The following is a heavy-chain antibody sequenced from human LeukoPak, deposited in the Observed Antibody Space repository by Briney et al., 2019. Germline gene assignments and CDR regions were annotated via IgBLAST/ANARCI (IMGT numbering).Heavy chain of an antibody. CDR3: ARGGRYSSGWYLY. CDR1: GGSIRSYY. V-gene: IGHV4-59*01. CDR2: IYYSGST. J-gene: IGHJ4*02. D-gene: IGHD6-19*01. Sequence: PSETLSLTXTVSGGSIRSYYWSWIRQPPGKGLEWIGYIYYSGSTNYNPSLKSRVTISVDTSKNQFSLKLSSVTAADTAVYYCARGGRYSSGWYLYWGQGTLVTVSS.